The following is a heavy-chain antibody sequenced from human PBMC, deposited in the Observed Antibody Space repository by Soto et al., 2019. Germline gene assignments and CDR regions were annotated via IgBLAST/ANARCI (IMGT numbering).Heavy chain of an antibody. V-gene: IGHV4-31*03. CDR3: ARDRAGGDWQIDY. D-gene: IGHD2-21*02. Sequence: SETLSLTCTVSGGSISSGGYYWSWIRQHPGKGLEWIGYIYYSGSTYYNPSLKSRVTISVDTSKNQFSLKLSSVTAADTAVYYCARDRAGGDWQIDYWGQGTLVTVSS. J-gene: IGHJ4*02. CDR1: GGSISSGGYY. CDR2: IYYSGST.